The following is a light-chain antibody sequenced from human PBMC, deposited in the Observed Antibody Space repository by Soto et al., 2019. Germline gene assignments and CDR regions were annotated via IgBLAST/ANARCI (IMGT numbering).Light chain of an antibody. Sequence: QSALTQPRSVSGSPGQSVTISCTGTSSDVGAYNYVSWYQHDPGKAPKVMIYDVSERPSGVPDRFSGSKSDNKASLTISGLQAAEEADSYCCSYAGSYSRVFGGGTHLTVL. CDR1: SSDVGAYNY. CDR3: CSYAGSYSRV. V-gene: IGLV2-11*01. CDR2: DVS. J-gene: IGLJ3*02.